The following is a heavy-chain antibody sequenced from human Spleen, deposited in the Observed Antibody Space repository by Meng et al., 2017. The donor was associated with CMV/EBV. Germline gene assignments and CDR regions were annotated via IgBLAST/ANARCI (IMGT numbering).Heavy chain of an antibody. CDR1: GFTFSTYA. J-gene: IGHJ4*02. V-gene: IGHV3-66*01. CDR3: ARDGGLFSGAGD. D-gene: IGHD1-26*01. CDR2: IYSGGST. Sequence: VESVQLGRGVVTPGGHRPLSCAASGFTFSTYAMSWVRQAPGKGLEWVSFIYSGGSTYYADSVKGRFTISRDNSKNTLYPQMNSLRAEDTAVYYCARDGGLFSGAGDWGQGTLVTVSS.